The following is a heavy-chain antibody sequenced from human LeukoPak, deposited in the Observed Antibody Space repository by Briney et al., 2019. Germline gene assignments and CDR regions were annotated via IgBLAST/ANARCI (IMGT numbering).Heavy chain of an antibody. Sequence: GGSLRLSCAASGFTFSSYWMHWVRQAPGKGLVWVSRISGDESSTSYADSVRGRFTISRDNAKNTLFLQMNSLRAVDTAVYYCAGGSTLDRGLVYYWGQGTLVTVSS. CDR1: GFTFSSYW. D-gene: IGHD3-10*01. J-gene: IGHJ4*02. CDR3: AGGSTLDRGLVYY. CDR2: ISGDESST. V-gene: IGHV3-74*01.